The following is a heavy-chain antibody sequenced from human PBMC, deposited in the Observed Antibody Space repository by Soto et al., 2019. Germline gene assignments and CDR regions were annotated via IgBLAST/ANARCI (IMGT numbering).Heavy chain of an antibody. D-gene: IGHD6-6*01. CDR1: GFTFSSFA. Sequence: PGGSLRLSCAASGFTFSSFAMTWVRQAPGKGLERVSDVVGSGVSTYYADSAKGRFTISRGNSKNTLFLQMNRLRAEDTALYYCATSPRGAARPGVDSWGQGTLVTVSS. CDR3: ATSPRGAARPGVDS. CDR2: VVGSGVST. V-gene: IGHV3-23*01. J-gene: IGHJ4*02.